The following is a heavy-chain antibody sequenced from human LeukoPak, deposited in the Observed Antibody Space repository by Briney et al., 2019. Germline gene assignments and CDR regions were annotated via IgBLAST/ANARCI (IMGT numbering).Heavy chain of an antibody. Sequence: PGGSLRLSCAASGFTFSSFAMSWVRQAPGKGLDWASSISGNGGITYYADSVKGRFTISRDNSKNTLYLQMNSLRAEDTAVYYCAKGYDSSALLPTWDYWGQGTLVTVSS. D-gene: IGHD3-22*01. CDR2: ISGNGGIT. V-gene: IGHV3-23*01. J-gene: IGHJ4*02. CDR1: GFTFSSFA. CDR3: AKGYDSSALLPTWDY.